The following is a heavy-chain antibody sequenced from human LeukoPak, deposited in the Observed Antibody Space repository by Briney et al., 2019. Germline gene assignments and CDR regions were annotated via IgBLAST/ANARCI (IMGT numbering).Heavy chain of an antibody. CDR1: GGSISSGGYY. D-gene: IGHD3-10*01. V-gene: IGHV4-31*03. Sequence: PSQTLSLTCTVSGGSISSGGYYWSWIRQHPGKGLEWIGYIYYSGSTYYNPSLKSRVTISVDTSKNQFSLKLSSVTAADTAVYYCACRGVWFGEYVLPDAFDIWGQGTMVTVSS. CDR2: IYYSGST. CDR3: ACRGVWFGEYVLPDAFDI. J-gene: IGHJ3*02.